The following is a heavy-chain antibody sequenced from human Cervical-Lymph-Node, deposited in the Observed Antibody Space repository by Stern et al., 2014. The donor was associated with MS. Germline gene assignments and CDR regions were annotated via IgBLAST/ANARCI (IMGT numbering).Heavy chain of an antibody. CDR3: AREGGNTAEYFQH. D-gene: IGHD4-23*01. Sequence: VQLEESGGGVVQPGRSLRLSCAASGFTFSSCGMHWVRQAPGKGLEWLAIIWYDGSNRYYADSVKGRFTISRDNSKNTLYLQMNSLRADDTAVYYCAREGGNTAEYFQHWGQGTLVTVSS. CDR1: GFTFSSCG. V-gene: IGHV3-33*01. CDR2: IWYDGSNR. J-gene: IGHJ1*01.